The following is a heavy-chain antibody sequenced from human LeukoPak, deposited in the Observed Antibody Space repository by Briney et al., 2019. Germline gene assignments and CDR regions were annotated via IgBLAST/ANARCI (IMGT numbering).Heavy chain of an antibody. CDR2: ISGSSSYI. V-gene: IGHV3-21*01. CDR1: GFTFSSYS. CDR3: ASGSGSGWSEDY. Sequence: GGSLRLSCAGSGFTFSSYSMIWVRQAPGKGLEWVSYISGSSSYIYYADSVKGRFTISRDNAKNSLYLQMSSLRAEDTAVYYCASGSGSGWSEDYWGQGTLVTVSS. J-gene: IGHJ4*02. D-gene: IGHD6-19*01.